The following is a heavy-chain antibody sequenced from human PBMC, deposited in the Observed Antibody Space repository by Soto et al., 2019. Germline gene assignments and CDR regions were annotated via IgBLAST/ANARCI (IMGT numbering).Heavy chain of an antibody. Sequence: GASVKVSCKASGYTFTSYGISWVRQAPGQGLEWMGWISAYNGNTNYAQKLQGRVTMTTDTSTSTAHMELRSLRSDDTAVYYCARDPLIAVAQLWGQGTLVTVSS. CDR3: ARDPLIAVAQL. CDR1: GYTFTSYG. D-gene: IGHD6-13*01. CDR2: ISAYNGNT. V-gene: IGHV1-18*01. J-gene: IGHJ4*02.